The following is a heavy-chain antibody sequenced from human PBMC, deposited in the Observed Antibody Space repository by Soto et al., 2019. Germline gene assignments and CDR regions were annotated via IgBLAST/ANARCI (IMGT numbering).Heavy chain of an antibody. CDR1: SGPDRSHN. D-gene: IGHD4-17*01. V-gene: IGHV4-59*08. J-gene: IGHJ6*02. CDR3: VRQGIDYLHGLVDV. Sequence: QVQLQQSGPRLVKPSETLSLTCTVSSGPDRSHNWGWIRQPPGRGLEWIGYVYYTGDTAYNPSLRGRVTPPADTSTNDISLTLNSVPAADTAVYYCVRQGIDYLHGLVDVWGQGTTVSVSS. CDR2: VYYTGDT.